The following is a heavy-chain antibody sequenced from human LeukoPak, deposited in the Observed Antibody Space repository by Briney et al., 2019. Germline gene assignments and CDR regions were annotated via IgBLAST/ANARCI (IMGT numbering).Heavy chain of an antibody. J-gene: IGHJ4*02. D-gene: IGHD5-18*01. CDR1: GFTFSSYA. CDR2: ISYDGSNK. CDR3: ARAQHTAMVRHGDY. Sequence: GGSLRLSCAASGFTFSSYAMHWVRQAPGKGLEWVAVISYDGSNKYYADSVKGRFTISRDNSKKTLYLQMNSLRAEDTAVYYCARAQHTAMVRHGDYWGRGTLVTVSS. V-gene: IGHV3-30-3*01.